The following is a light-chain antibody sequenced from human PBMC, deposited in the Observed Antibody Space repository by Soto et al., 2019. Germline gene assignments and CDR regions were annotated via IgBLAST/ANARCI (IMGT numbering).Light chain of an antibody. V-gene: IGKV3-15*01. CDR2: GAS. Sequence: EIVMTQSPVTLSVSPWERATLSCRASQSVGATVAWYHQRPGQAPRLLISGASTRATGVPARVSASGSGTAFTLTITSLQSDDFGVYYCQQYADWPTTFGQGTRVDIK. CDR1: QSVGAT. J-gene: IGKJ1*01. CDR3: QQYADWPTT.